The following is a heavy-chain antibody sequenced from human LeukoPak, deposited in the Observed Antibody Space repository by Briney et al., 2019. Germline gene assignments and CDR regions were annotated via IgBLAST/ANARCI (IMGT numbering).Heavy chain of an antibody. CDR3: AKDWGMHPYFDY. D-gene: IGHD3-16*01. V-gene: IGHV3-30*02. CDR2: IRYDGSPT. Sequence: GGSLRLTCAASGFTFSTFDMHWVRQAPGKGLEWVAFIRYDGSPTYYADSVKGRFTISRDNSKNTLYLQMNSLRAEDTAVYYCAKDWGMHPYFDYWGQGTLVTVSS. CDR1: GFTFSTFD. J-gene: IGHJ4*02.